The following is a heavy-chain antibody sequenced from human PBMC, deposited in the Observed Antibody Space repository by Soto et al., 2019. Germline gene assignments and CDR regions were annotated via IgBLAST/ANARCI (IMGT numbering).Heavy chain of an antibody. CDR3: ARGQRFSDWFDP. V-gene: IGHV4-4*07. D-gene: IGHD3-3*01. Sequence: SETLSLTCTVTGGAISGYYWTWIRQSDGEGLEWIGRIYSSGSTNYNPSLKSRVTISLDTSMNYFSLRLSSVTAADTAVYYCARGQRFSDWFDPWGQGTPVTVSS. CDR1: GGAISGYY. J-gene: IGHJ5*02. CDR2: IYSSGST.